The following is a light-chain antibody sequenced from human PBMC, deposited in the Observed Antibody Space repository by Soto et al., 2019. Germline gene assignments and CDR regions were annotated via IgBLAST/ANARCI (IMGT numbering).Light chain of an antibody. CDR2: DAS. V-gene: IGKV3-11*01. J-gene: IGKJ5*01. CDR1: QNVSNY. CDR3: QQRLNWIT. Sequence: EIVLTQSPATLSLSPGERATLSCRASQNVSNYFAWYQQKPGQAPRLLIYDASNRATGIPARFSGSGSGTDFTLTISSLEPEDFAVYYCQQRLNWITFGQGTRLDIK.